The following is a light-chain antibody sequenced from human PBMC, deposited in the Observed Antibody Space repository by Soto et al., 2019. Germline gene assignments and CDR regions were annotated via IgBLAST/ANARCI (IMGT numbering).Light chain of an antibody. J-gene: IGLJ2*01. V-gene: IGLV2-14*01. Sequence: QSVLTQPASVSGSPGQSITISCTGTSSDVGGYNYVSWYQQHPGKAPKLMIYDVSNRPSGVSNRFSGSKSGNTASLTISGLQAEDEADYYCSSYTSSSTLDFGGGTKVTVL. CDR1: SSDVGGYNY. CDR2: DVS. CDR3: SSYTSSSTLD.